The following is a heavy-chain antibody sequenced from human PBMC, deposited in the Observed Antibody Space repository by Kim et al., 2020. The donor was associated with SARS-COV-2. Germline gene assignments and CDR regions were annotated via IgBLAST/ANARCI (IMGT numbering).Heavy chain of an antibody. CDR3: TRGEIVATLYYYYGMDV. Sequence: GGSLRLSCAASGFTFSGSAMHWVRQASGKGLEWVGRIRSKANSYATAYAASVKGRFTISRDDSKNTAYLQMNSLKTEDTAVYYCTRGEIVATLYYYYGMDVWGQGTTVTVSS. J-gene: IGHJ6*02. CDR1: GFTFSGSA. V-gene: IGHV3-73*01. CDR2: IRSKANSYAT. D-gene: IGHD5-12*01.